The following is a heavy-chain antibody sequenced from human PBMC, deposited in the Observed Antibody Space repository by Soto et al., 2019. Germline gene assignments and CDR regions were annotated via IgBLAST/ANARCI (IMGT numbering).Heavy chain of an antibody. V-gene: IGHV4-39*01. CDR1: GGSISSSSYY. Sequence: QLQLQESGPGLVKPSETLSLTCTVSGGSISSSSYYWGWIRQPPGKGLEWIGSIYYSGSTYYNPSLNRLVTISVDTSKNQFSVKLSSVAAADTAVYYCARHRWIAVAGTELLDYWGQGTLVTVSS. CDR3: ARHRWIAVAGTELLDY. J-gene: IGHJ4*02. D-gene: IGHD6-19*01. CDR2: IYYSGST.